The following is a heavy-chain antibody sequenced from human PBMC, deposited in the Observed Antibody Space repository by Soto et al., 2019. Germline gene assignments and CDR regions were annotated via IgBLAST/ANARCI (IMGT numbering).Heavy chain of an antibody. CDR2: INPNSGGT. CDR1: GYTFTGYY. D-gene: IGHD6-13*01. Sequence: ASVKVSCKASGYTFTGYYMHWVRQAPGQGLEWMGWINPNSGGTNYAQKFQGWVTMTRDTSISTAYMELSRLRSDDTAVYYCARGAAAGTIYYYYYYMDVWGKGTTVTVSS. V-gene: IGHV1-2*04. CDR3: ARGAAAGTIYYYYYYMDV. J-gene: IGHJ6*03.